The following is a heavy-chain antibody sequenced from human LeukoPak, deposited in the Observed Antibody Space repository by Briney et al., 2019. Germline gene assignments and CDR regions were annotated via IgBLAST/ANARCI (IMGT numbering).Heavy chain of an antibody. CDR2: VYYSGSA. D-gene: IGHD3-16*01. CDR1: GGSIGSYF. J-gene: IGHJ4*02. CDR3: ARGPSAYIYFDY. V-gene: IGHV4-59*07. Sequence: SGTLSLTCTVSGGSIGSYFWSWIRQPPGKGLEWIGYVYYSGSANYNPSLKSRVAISVDTSKNQFSLKLNSVTAADTAVYYCARGPSAYIYFDYWGQGTLVTVSS.